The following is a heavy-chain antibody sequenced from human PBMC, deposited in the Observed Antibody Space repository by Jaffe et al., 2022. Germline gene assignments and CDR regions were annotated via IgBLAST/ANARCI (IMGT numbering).Heavy chain of an antibody. Sequence: EVQLVESGGGLVKPGGSLRLSCAASGFTFSSYSMNWVRQAPGKGLEWVSSISSSSSYIYYADSVKGRFTISRDNAKNSLYLQMNSLRAEDTAVYYCARDERCTSCYAFPLYYYYYYMDVWGKGTTVTVSS. CDR3: ARDERCTSCYAFPLYYYYYYMDV. J-gene: IGHJ6*03. V-gene: IGHV3-21*01. CDR2: ISSSSSYI. CDR1: GFTFSSYS. D-gene: IGHD2-2*01.